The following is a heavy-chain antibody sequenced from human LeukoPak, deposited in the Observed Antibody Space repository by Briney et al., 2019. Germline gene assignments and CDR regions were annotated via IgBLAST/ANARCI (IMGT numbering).Heavy chain of an antibody. Sequence: GASVKVSCKASGYTFISYGVSWVRQDPGQGLEWMGWISAYNGNTNYAQKLQGRVTMTTDTYTSTTYMELRSLRSDDTAVYYCASSDGKYFQHWGQGTLVTVSS. J-gene: IGHJ1*01. CDR1: GYTFISYG. CDR3: ASSDGKYFQH. D-gene: IGHD1-1*01. V-gene: IGHV1-18*01. CDR2: ISAYNGNT.